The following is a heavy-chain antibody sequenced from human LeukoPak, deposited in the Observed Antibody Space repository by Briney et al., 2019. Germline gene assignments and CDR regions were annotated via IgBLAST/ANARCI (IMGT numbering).Heavy chain of an antibody. CDR2: IIPIFGTA. CDR1: GGTFSSYA. D-gene: IGHD2-21*02. Sequence: GASVKVSCKASGGTFSSYAISWVRQAPGQGLEWMGGIIPIFGTANYAQKFQGRVTITADESTSTAYMELSSLRSEDTAVYYCARHYGYCGGDCDAFDIWGQGTLVTVSS. CDR3: ARHYGYCGGDCDAFDI. J-gene: IGHJ3*02. V-gene: IGHV1-69*13.